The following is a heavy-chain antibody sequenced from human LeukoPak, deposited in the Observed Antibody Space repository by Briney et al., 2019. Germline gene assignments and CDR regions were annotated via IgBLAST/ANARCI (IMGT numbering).Heavy chain of an antibody. D-gene: IGHD3-10*01. CDR2: IYYSGST. CDR3: ARSDITMVRGVIKDNWFDP. Sequence: SETLSLTCTVSGASISSYYWSWIRQPPGKGLEWIGYIYYSGSTNYNPSLKSRVTISADTSKNQFSLKLSSVTAADTAVYYCARSDITMVRGVIKDNWFDPWGQGTLVTVSS. CDR1: GASISSYY. V-gene: IGHV4-59*08. J-gene: IGHJ5*02.